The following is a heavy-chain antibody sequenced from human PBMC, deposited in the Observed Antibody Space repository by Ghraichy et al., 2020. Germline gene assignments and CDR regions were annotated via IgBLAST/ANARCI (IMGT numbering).Heavy chain of an antibody. D-gene: IGHD5-12*01. CDR3: ARGYDFPYYFDS. V-gene: IGHV3-53*01. CDR2: IYSGGST. Sequence: GGSLRLSCAASGFTVSSNYMSWVRQAPGKGLEWVSVIYSGGSTYYADSVEGRFTISRDNSKNTLYLQMNSLRAEDTAVYYCARGYDFPYYFDSWGQGTLVTVSS. J-gene: IGHJ4*02. CDR1: GFTVSSNY.